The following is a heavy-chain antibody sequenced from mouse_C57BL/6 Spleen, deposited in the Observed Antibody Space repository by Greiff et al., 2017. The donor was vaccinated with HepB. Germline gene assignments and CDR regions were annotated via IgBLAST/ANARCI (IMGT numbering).Heavy chain of an antibody. CDR1: GFTFSSYA. D-gene: IGHD2-5*01. Sequence: EVKLMESGGGLVKPGGSLKLSCAASGFTFSSYAMSWVHQTPEKRLEWVATISDGGSYTYYPDNVKGRFTISRDNAKNNLYLQMSHLKSEDTAMYYCARGGPTIVTTWYFDVWGTGTTVTVSS. CDR3: ARGGPTIVTTWYFDV. V-gene: IGHV5-4*03. J-gene: IGHJ1*03. CDR2: ISDGGSYT.